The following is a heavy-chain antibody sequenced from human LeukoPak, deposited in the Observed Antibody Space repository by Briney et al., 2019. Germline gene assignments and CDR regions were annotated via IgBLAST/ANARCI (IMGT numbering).Heavy chain of an antibody. CDR3: ARDGPPVASSSWYYFDY. V-gene: IGHV3-30-3*01. CDR1: GFTFSSYA. Sequence: GGSLRLSCAASGFTFSSYAVHWVRQAPGKGLEWVAVISSDGSKKYYADSVKGRFTISRDNSKNTLYLQMNSLRAEDTAVYYCARDGPPVASSSWYYFDYWGQGTLVTVSS. J-gene: IGHJ4*02. CDR2: ISSDGSKK. D-gene: IGHD6-13*01.